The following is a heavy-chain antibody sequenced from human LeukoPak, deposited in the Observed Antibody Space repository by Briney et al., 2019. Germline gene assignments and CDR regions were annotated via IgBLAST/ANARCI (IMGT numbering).Heavy chain of an antibody. CDR3: ARYSGSFPGWLDP. CDR2: INPAGSQK. J-gene: IGHJ5*02. V-gene: IGHV3-7*01. Sequence: GGSLRLSCAASGLTFSSSWMNWIRQAPGKGPEWLANINPAGSQKDYVDSVKGRFTISRDSAKDSVFLQMNNLRAEDTAVYYCARYSGSFPGWLDPWGPGTLVTVSS. D-gene: IGHD1-26*01. CDR1: GLTFSSSW.